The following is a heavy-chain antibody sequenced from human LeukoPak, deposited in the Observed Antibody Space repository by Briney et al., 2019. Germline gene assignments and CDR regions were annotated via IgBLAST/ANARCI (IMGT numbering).Heavy chain of an antibody. D-gene: IGHD4-17*01. Sequence: PGGSLRLSCAVSGFSVSENYMTWVRQAPGKGLEWVSVLFGGGDTYYGDSVKGRFAISRDNSKNTVYLQMKSLRAEDTAFYYCARGQRTSVTLYYFDLWGQGTLVSVSS. J-gene: IGHJ4*02. V-gene: IGHV3-66*01. CDR1: GFSVSENY. CDR3: ARGQRTSVTLYYFDL. CDR2: LFGGGDT.